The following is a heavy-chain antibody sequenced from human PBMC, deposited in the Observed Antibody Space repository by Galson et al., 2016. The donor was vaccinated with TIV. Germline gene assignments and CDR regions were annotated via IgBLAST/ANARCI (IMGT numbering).Heavy chain of an antibody. CDR3: AREFSIPPRHYGMDV. V-gene: IGHV3-33*01. D-gene: IGHD6-6*01. J-gene: IGHJ6*02. Sequence: SLRLSCAASRIDFSSYGMHWVRQAPGKGLEWVALIWYDGSNEDYSDSVKGRFTISRDNSINMLYLQMNSLRVEATAVYYCAREFSIPPRHYGMDVWGQGTTVTVS. CDR1: RIDFSSYG. CDR2: IWYDGSNE.